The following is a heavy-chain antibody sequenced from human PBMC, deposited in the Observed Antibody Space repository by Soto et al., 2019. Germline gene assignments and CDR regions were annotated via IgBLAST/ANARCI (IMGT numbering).Heavy chain of an antibody. V-gene: IGHV4-30-2*01. D-gene: IGHD6-19*01. J-gene: IGHJ5*02. CDR2: IYHSGST. Sequence: PSETLSLTCAVSGGSISSGGYSWSWIRQPPGKGLEWIGYIYHSGSTYYNPSLKSRVTISVDRSKNQFSLKLSSVTAADTAVYYCVATRYSSLVNWFDPWGQGTLVTVSS. CDR3: VATRYSSLVNWFDP. CDR1: GGSISSGGYS.